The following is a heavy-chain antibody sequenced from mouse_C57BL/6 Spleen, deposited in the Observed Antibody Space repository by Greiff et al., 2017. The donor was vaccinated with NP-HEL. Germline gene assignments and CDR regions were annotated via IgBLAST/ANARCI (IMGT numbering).Heavy chain of an antibody. J-gene: IGHJ2*01. CDR1: GYTFTSYG. D-gene: IGHD1-1*01. CDR2: IYPRSGNT. CDR3: ASWDYYGSSGY. Sequence: VQVVESGAELARPGASVKLSCKASGYTFTSYGISWVKQRTGQGLEWIGEIYPRSGNTYYNGKFKGKATLTADKSSSTAYMELRSLTSEDSAVYVSASWDYYGSSGYWGQGTTLTVSA. V-gene: IGHV1-81*01.